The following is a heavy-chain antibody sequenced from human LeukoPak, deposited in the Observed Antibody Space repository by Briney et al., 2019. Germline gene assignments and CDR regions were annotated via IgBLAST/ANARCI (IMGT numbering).Heavy chain of an antibody. J-gene: IGHJ4*02. Sequence: ASVKVSCKVSGYTLTELSMHWVRQAPGKGLEWMGGFDPEDGETIYAQKFQGRVTMTEDTSTDTAYMELSSLRSEDTDVYYCATGRGYDFWSDLDYWGQGTLVTVSS. V-gene: IGHV1-24*01. CDR2: FDPEDGET. CDR1: GYTLTELS. CDR3: ATGRGYDFWSDLDY. D-gene: IGHD3-3*01.